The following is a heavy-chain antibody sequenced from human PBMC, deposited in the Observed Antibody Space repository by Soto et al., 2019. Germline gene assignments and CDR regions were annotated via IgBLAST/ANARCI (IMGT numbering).Heavy chain of an antibody. CDR3: APPPHYYDSSGYLY. J-gene: IGHJ4*02. CDR1: GFTFSSYG. V-gene: IGHV3-30*03. Sequence: GGSLRLSCAASGFTFSSYGMHWVRQAPGKGLEWVAVISYDGSNKYYADSVKGRFTISRDNSKNTLYLQMNSLRAEDTAVYYCAPPPHYYDSSGYLYWGQGTLVTVS. D-gene: IGHD3-22*01. CDR2: ISYDGSNK.